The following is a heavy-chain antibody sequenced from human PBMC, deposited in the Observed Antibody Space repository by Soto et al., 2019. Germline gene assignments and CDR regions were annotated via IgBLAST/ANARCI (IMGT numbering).Heavy chain of an antibody. CDR1: GFTFSSYA. CDR3: ARGSSGYILDY. Sequence: GESLKISCAASGFTFSSYAMHWVRQAPGKGLEYVSAISSNGGSTYYADSVKGRFTISRDNSKNTLYLQMGSLRAEDMAVYYCARGSSGYILDYWGQGTLVTVSS. CDR2: ISSNGGST. J-gene: IGHJ4*02. V-gene: IGHV3-64*02. D-gene: IGHD3-22*01.